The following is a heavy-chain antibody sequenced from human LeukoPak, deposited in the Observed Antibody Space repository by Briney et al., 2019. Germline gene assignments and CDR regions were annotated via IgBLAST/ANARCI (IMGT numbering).Heavy chain of an antibody. J-gene: IGHJ4*02. Sequence: QTGGSLRLSCPASGFIFSDHAMNWVRQAPGKGLEWVSIISARDGRTYYADSVKGRFTIPRDNSKNTLYLQMNSLRVEDTAVYYCAKDRNDWKQGIDSWGQGTLVTVST. D-gene: IGHD1-1*01. CDR2: ISARDGRT. CDR1: GFIFSDHA. V-gene: IGHV3-23*01. CDR3: AKDRNDWKQGIDS.